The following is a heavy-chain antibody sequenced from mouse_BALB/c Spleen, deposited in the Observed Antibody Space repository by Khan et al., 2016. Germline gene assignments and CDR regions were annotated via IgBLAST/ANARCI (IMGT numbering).Heavy chain of an antibody. CDR1: GFTFSSYA. J-gene: IGHJ2*01. Sequence: EVELVESGGGLVKPGGSLKLSCAATGFTFSSYALSWVRQTPEKKLEWVASINSGGSAYYPDTMKGQFTISRDNARNILYLQMSSLRSEDTAIYXCASEGASLYYFDFWGQGTTLTVSS. CDR3: ASEGASLYYFDF. V-gene: IGHV5-6-5*01. CDR2: INSGGSA.